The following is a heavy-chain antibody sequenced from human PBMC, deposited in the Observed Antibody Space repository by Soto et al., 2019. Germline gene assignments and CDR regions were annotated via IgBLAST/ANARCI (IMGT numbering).Heavy chain of an antibody. Sequence: PGGSLRLSCAASGFTFSSYAMHWVRQAPGKGLEWAAVISYDGSNKYYADSVKGRFTISRDNSKNTLYLQMNSLRAEDTAVYYCARVAAAGTVPNYYYYGMDVWGQGTTVTSP. CDR3: ARVAAAGTVPNYYYYGMDV. CDR2: ISYDGSNK. CDR1: GFTFSSYA. V-gene: IGHV3-30-3*01. D-gene: IGHD6-13*01. J-gene: IGHJ6*02.